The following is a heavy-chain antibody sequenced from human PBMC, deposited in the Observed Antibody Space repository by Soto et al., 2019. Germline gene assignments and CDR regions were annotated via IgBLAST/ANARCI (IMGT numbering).Heavy chain of an antibody. D-gene: IGHD3-10*01. Sequence: QVQLVESGGGVVQPGRSLRLSCAASGFTFSSYGMHWVRQAPGKGLEWVAVIWYDGSNKYYADSVKGRFTISRDNSKNTLYLQMNSLRAEDTAVYYCARDPPKVRGVFDYSGQGTLVTVSS. CDR2: IWYDGSNK. V-gene: IGHV3-33*01. J-gene: IGHJ4*02. CDR1: GFTFSSYG. CDR3: ARDPPKVRGVFDY.